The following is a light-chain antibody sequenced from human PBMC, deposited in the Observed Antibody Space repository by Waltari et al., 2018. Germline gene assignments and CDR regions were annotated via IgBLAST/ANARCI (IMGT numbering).Light chain of an antibody. J-gene: IGKJ3*01. CDR1: QSVLSTSNDRNY. CDR3: QQYYSTPT. Sequence: DILMTQFPDSLAVSLGERATINCKSSQSVLSTSNDRNYLAWYQQKPGQPPRLLIYRASTRESGVPDRFSGSGSRTDFTLTISSLQAEDVAVYDCQQYYSTPTFGPGTKVDI. V-gene: IGKV4-1*01. CDR2: RAS.